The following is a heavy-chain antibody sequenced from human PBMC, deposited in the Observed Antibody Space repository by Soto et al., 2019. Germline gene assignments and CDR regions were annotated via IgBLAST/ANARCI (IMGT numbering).Heavy chain of an antibody. V-gene: IGHV4-59*01. Sequence: QVQLQESGPGLVKPSETLSLSCSVSGGSISNYYWTWIRQPPGKGLEWIGYIYYRGDTNYNPSLKSRVTITVDTSKNQFSLKLSSVTAADTAVYYFARVSRVSRYYFEYWGQGILVTVSS. J-gene: IGHJ4*02. CDR2: IYYRGDT. CDR3: ARVSRVSRYYFEY. CDR1: GGSISNYY.